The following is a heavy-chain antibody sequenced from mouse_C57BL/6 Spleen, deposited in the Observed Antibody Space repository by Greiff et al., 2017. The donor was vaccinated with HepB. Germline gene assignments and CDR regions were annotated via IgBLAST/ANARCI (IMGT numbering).Heavy chain of an antibody. CDR1: GYTFTSYW. Sequence: QVQLQQPGAELVKPGASVKLSCKASGYTFTSYWMHWVKQRPGRGLEWIRRIDPNSGGTKYNEKFKSKATPTVDKPSSTAYMQLSSLTSEDSAVYYCARRSDGYYYYAMDYWGQGTSVTVSS. V-gene: IGHV1-72*01. CDR2: IDPNSGGT. D-gene: IGHD2-3*01. J-gene: IGHJ4*01. CDR3: ARRSDGYYYYAMDY.